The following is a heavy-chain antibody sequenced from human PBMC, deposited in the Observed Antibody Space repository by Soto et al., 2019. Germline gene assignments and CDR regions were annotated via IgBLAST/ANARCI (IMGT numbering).Heavy chain of an antibody. J-gene: IGHJ3*02. D-gene: IGHD3-10*01. CDR1: GGTLSDHG. V-gene: IGHV1-69*06. Sequence: QVQLEQSGAEVKKPGCSVKVSCKASGGTLSDHGVAWLRQAPGQGLEWMGGTIPVFNTAKYAQKFQGRVTVTADKFATIAYMELSSLRSEDTAFYFCARGVYGSGNYYTRPSAFDIWGQGIMVIVSS. CDR2: TIPVFNTA. CDR3: ARGVYGSGNYYTRPSAFDI.